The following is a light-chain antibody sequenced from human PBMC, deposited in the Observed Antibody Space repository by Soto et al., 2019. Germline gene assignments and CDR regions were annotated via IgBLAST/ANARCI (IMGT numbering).Light chain of an antibody. CDR2: YDD. CDR3: AIWDDSVDGWV. Sequence: QSVLTQPPSVSEAPGQRVTISCSGSNVGNKAVNWYQQLPGKAPKLLLYYDDMLSSGVSDRFSGSKSGTSASLAISGLQNDDDGDYYCAIWDDSVDGWVFGGGTTVTVL. CDR1: NVGNKA. J-gene: IGLJ3*02. V-gene: IGLV1-36*01.